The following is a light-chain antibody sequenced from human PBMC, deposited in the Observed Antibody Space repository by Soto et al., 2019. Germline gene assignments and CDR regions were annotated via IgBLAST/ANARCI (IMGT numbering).Light chain of an antibody. CDR3: QQYNSYLT. CDR1: QSISSW. J-gene: IGKJ4*01. Sequence: DILMIQSLSTLSESIGDRVTITCRASQSISSWLAWYQQEPGKAPKLLIYDASSLESGVPSRFSGSGSGTEFSLTISILQPDDFATYYCQQYNSYLTFGGGTKVDIK. CDR2: DAS. V-gene: IGKV1-5*01.